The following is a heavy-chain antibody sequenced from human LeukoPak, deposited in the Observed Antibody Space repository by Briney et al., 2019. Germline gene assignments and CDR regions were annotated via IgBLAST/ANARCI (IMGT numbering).Heavy chain of an antibody. Sequence: GGSLRLSYTASGFTFRDYYMAWIRHTPGKGLEWISKISHDGTTVDYADSVKGRFTISRDNAKNSLYLQMNSLRAEDTAVYYCARSRAMIVVVTYYYYGMDVWGQGTTVTVSS. V-gene: IGHV3-11*01. CDR2: ISHDGTTV. J-gene: IGHJ6*02. D-gene: IGHD3-22*01. CDR1: GFTFRDYY. CDR3: ARSRAMIVVVTYYYYGMDV.